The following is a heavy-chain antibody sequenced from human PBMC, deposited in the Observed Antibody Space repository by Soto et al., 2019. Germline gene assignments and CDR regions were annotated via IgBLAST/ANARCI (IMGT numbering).Heavy chain of an antibody. CDR2: IFLSGST. J-gene: IGHJ4*02. CDR1: GDSFSRSHW. D-gene: IGHD3-22*01. V-gene: IGHV4-4*02. CDR3: ARTPPNDFYDSTGYYDY. Sequence: PSETLSLTCSVSGDSFSRSHWWSWVRQSPGKGLEWIGEIFLSGSTNYNLSLKTRVTISLDTSKNQFSLKLSSVTAADTAVYYCARTPPNDFYDSTGYYDYWGQGTLVTVSS.